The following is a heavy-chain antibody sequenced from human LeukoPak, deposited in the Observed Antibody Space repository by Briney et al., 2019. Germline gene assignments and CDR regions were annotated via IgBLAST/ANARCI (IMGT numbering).Heavy chain of an antibody. CDR2: IDPSDSYT. D-gene: IGHD3-9*01. CDR1: GYSFTSYW. V-gene: IGHV5-10-1*01. Sequence: PGESLKISCKGSGYSFTSYWISWVRQMPGKGLEWMGRIDPSDSYTNYSPSFQGHVTISADKSISTAYLQWSSLKASDTAMYYCARDLDDILTRYQWGQGTLVTVSS. J-gene: IGHJ4*02. CDR3: ARDLDDILTRYQ.